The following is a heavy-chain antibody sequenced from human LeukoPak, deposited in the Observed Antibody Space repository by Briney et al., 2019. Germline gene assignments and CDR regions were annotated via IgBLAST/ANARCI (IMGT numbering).Heavy chain of an antibody. CDR1: GDSVSSNSAA. J-gene: IGHJ6*02. CDR2: TYYRSKWYN. D-gene: IGHD6-19*01. CDR3: ARDEYSSGWYNHYYYYGMDV. Sequence: SQTLSLTCAISGDSVSSNSAAWNWIRQSPSRGLEWLGRTYYRSKWYNDYAVSVKSRITINPDTSKNQFSLQLNSVTPEDTAVYYCARDEYSSGWYNHYYYYGMDVWGQGTTVTVSS. V-gene: IGHV6-1*01.